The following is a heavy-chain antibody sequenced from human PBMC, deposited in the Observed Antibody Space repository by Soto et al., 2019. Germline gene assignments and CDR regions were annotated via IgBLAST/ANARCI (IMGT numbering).Heavy chain of an antibody. Sequence: QVQLVQSGAEVKKPGSSVKVSCKASGGTFSSYAISWVRQAPGQGLEWMGGIIPIFGTANYAQKFQGRVTITADESTSTAYMELSSLRSEDTAVYYWARLVRYCGGDCSNFDYWGQGTLVTVSS. CDR3: ARLVRYCGGDCSNFDY. D-gene: IGHD2-21*02. CDR2: IIPIFGTA. CDR1: GGTFSSYA. J-gene: IGHJ4*02. V-gene: IGHV1-69*01.